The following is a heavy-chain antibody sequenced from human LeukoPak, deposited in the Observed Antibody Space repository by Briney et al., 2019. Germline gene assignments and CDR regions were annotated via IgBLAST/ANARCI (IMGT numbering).Heavy chain of an antibody. CDR1: GYTFTGYY. D-gene: IGHD3-22*01. CDR2: INPNSGGT. CDR3: ARVRYYDSSGYDY. J-gene: IGHJ4*02. Sequence: ASVTVSCKASGYTFTGYYMHWVRQAPGQGLEWMGRINPNSGGTNYAQKFQGRVTMTRDTSISTAYMELSRLRSDDTAVYYCARVRYYDSSGYDYWGQGTLVTVSS. V-gene: IGHV1-2*06.